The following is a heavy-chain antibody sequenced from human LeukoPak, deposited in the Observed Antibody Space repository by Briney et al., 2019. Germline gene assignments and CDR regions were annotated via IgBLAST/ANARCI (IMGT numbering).Heavy chain of an antibody. CDR3: ARYDFWSGYAFDY. CDR1: GFIFSSCW. D-gene: IGHD3-3*01. V-gene: IGHV3-7*01. J-gene: IGHJ4*02. CDR2: IKQDGSEK. Sequence: GGSLRLSCAASGFIFSSCWMSWVRQAPGKGLEWVANIKQDGSEKYYVDSVKGRFTIFRDNARNSLYLQINSLRAEDTAVYYCARYDFWSGYAFDYWGQGTLVTVSS.